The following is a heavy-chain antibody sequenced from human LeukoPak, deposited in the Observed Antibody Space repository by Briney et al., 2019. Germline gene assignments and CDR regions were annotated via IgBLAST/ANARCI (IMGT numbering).Heavy chain of an antibody. D-gene: IGHD2-15*01. CDR1: GYTFTGYY. J-gene: IGHJ4*02. V-gene: IGHV1-2*06. Sequence: ASVKVSCKASGYTFTGYYMHWVRQAPGQGLEWMGRINPNSGGTNYAQKFQGRVTMTRDTSISTAYMELSRLRSDDTAVYYCLFYCSGASATDYWGQGTLVTVSS. CDR2: INPNSGGT. CDR3: LFYCSGASATDY.